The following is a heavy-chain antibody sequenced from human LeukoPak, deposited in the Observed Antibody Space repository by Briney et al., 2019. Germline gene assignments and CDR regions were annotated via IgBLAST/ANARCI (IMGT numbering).Heavy chain of an antibody. CDR1: GFTFSDYT. CDR2: IKSVDT. V-gene: IGHV3-69-1*02. Sequence: GWSLSLSCAASGFTFSDYTMNWVRQPPGKGLEWVSFIKSVDTYYADSVTGRFTIYRDDAKNSVYLQMDSLRAEDTAVYYCARAQTAAAGTGPFDIWGQVTLVTVSS. J-gene: IGHJ3*02. CDR3: ARAQTAAAGTGPFDI. D-gene: IGHD6-13*01.